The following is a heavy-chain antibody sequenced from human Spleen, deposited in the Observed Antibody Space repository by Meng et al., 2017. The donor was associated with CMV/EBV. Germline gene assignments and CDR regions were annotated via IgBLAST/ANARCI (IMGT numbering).Heavy chain of an antibody. Sequence: CEASGGSFRTCSHVRVRQGTGQGLGGEGRIIVPMFDIAKYEQRFQGRVTITADKSTNTAYMELSRIRSEDTAVYYCATVYRGAFDIWGQGTMVTVSS. D-gene: IGHD2-8*01. V-gene: IGHV1-69*02. CDR3: ATVYRGAFDI. CDR2: IIVPMFDIA. CDR1: GGSFRTCS. J-gene: IGHJ3*02.